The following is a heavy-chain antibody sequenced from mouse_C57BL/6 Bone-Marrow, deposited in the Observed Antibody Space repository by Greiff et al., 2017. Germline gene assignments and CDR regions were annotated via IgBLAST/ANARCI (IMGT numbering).Heavy chain of an antibody. D-gene: IGHD4-1*01. Sequence: QVQLKQPGPELVKPGASVKISCKASGYAFSSSWMHWVKQRPGKGLAWIGRNYPGDGDTNYNGKFKGKATLTADKSSSTAYMQLSILASEDSAVYFGTTNWDDNWGQGTTLTVSS. CDR1: GYAFSSSW. CDR3: TTNWDDN. CDR2: NYPGDGDT. J-gene: IGHJ2*01. V-gene: IGHV1-82*01.